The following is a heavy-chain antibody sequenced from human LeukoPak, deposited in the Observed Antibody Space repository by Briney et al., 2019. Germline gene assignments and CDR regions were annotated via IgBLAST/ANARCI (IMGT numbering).Heavy chain of an antibody. Sequence: GGSLRLSCADSEFPFRTYTMNWVRQAPGKGLEWVSSINSNSRYIYYADSVKGRFTISRDNAKNSLYLQMNSLRAEDTAVYYCAKTTTTGWKWGQGTLVTVSS. D-gene: IGHD6-19*01. J-gene: IGHJ4*02. CDR1: EFPFRTYT. V-gene: IGHV3-21*01. CDR2: INSNSRYI. CDR3: AKTTTTGWK.